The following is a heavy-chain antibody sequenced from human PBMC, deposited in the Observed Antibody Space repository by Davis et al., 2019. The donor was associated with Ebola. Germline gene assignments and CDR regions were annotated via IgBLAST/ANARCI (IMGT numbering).Heavy chain of an antibody. V-gene: IGHV3-48*02. CDR1: GFTFSSYS. J-gene: IGHJ4*02. CDR3: ARGPRFYDFWSGYLVY. Sequence: GESLKISCAASGFTFSSYSMNWVRQAPGKGLEWVSYISSSSSTIYYADSVKGRFTISRDNAKNSLYLQMNSLRDEDTAVYYCARGPRFYDFWSGYLVYWGQGTLVTVSS. CDR2: ISSSSSTI. D-gene: IGHD3-3*01.